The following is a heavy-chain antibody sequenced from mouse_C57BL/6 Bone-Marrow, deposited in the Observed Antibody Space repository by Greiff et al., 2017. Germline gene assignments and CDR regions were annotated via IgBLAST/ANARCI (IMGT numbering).Heavy chain of an antibody. CDR2: IIRGGSYT. V-gene: IGHV5-6*01. J-gene: IGHJ3*01. D-gene: IGHD2-2*01. Sequence: EVKVVESGGDLVKPGGSLKLSCAASGFTFSSYGMSWVRQTPDKRLEWVATIIRGGSYTYYPDSVKGRFTISRDNAKNTLYLQMSSLKSEDTAMYYCASPMVTPYWGQGTLVTVSA. CDR1: GFTFSSYG. CDR3: ASPMVTPY.